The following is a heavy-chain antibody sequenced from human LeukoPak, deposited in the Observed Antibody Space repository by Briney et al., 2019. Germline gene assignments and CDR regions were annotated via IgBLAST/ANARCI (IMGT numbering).Heavy chain of an antibody. J-gene: IGHJ6*02. Sequence: PSETLSLTCTVSGGSISSYYWSWIRQPRGKGLEWIGYIYYSGSTNYNPSLKSRVTISVDTSKNQFSLKLSSVTAADTAVYYCARLLGKYGITGTQWVYYYYGMDVWGQGTTVTVSS. V-gene: IGHV4-59*08. CDR2: IYYSGST. D-gene: IGHD1-7*01. CDR3: ARLLGKYGITGTQWVYYYYGMDV. CDR1: GGSISSYY.